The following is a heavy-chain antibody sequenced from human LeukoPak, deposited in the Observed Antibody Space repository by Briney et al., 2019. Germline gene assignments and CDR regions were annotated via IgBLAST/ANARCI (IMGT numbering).Heavy chain of an antibody. Sequence: GGSLRLSCAASGFTLSSYDMHWVRQATGKGLEWVSAIGAAGATYYPGSVKGRFTVSRENAKNSFFLQMNSLRAGDTAVYYCARGRRSSGSHFDDWGQGTLVTVSS. CDR2: IGAAGAT. CDR1: GFTLSSYD. CDR3: ARGRRSSGSHFDD. V-gene: IGHV3-13*01. D-gene: IGHD3-22*01. J-gene: IGHJ4*02.